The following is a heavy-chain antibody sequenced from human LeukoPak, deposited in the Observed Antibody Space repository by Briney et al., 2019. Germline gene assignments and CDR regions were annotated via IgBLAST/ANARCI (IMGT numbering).Heavy chain of an antibody. D-gene: IGHD3-22*01. CDR1: GYTFTSYY. J-gene: IGHJ3*02. CDR3: AREEGSGYFLGFYYAFDI. Sequence: ASVKVSCKASGYTFTSYYMHWVRQAPGQGLEWMGIINPSGGSTSYAQKFQGRVTMTRDTSTSTAYMELRSLRSDDTAVYYCAREEGSGYFLGFYYAFDIWGQGTMVTVSS. V-gene: IGHV1-46*01. CDR2: INPSGGST.